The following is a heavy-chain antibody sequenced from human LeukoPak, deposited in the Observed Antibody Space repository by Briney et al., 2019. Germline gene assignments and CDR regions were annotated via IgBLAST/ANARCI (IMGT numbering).Heavy chain of an antibody. CDR2: ISSSSSTI. Sequence: GGSLRLSCAASGFTFSSYSMNWVRHGPGKGREWVSYISSSSSTIYYADSVKGGFTISRENAKNSLYLQMNSLRDEDTAVYYCARAGGYGDYWGYYYYYMDVWGKGTTVTVSS. CDR1: GFTFSSYS. D-gene: IGHD4-17*01. CDR3: ARAGGYGDYWGYYYYYMDV. V-gene: IGHV3-48*02. J-gene: IGHJ6*03.